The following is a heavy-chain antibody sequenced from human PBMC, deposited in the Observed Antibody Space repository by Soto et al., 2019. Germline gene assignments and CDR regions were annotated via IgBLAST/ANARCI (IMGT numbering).Heavy chain of an antibody. V-gene: IGHV1-3*01. J-gene: IGHJ5*02. CDR1: GYTFTSYA. Sequence: AAVKVSCKASGYTFTSYAMHWVRQAPGQRLEWMGWINAGNGNTKYSQKFQGRVTITRDTSASTAYMELSSLRSEDTAVYYCASGIWFGGYNWFDPWGQGTLVTVSS. CDR3: ASGIWFGGYNWFDP. CDR2: INAGNGNT. D-gene: IGHD3-10*01.